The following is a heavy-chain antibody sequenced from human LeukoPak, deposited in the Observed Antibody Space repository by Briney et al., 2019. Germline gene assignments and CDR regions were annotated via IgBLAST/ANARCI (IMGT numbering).Heavy chain of an antibody. CDR1: GYTLTGYY. D-gene: IGHD5-18*01. Sequence: ASVKVSCKASGYTLTGYYMHWVRQAPGQGLEWMGWIKPNSGDTNYAQKFQGRVTMTRDTSISTAYMELSTLKSDDTAVYYCSTRRGYNFGSDSWGQGTLVTVSS. J-gene: IGHJ4*02. CDR2: IKPNSGDT. V-gene: IGHV1-2*02. CDR3: STRRGYNFGSDS.